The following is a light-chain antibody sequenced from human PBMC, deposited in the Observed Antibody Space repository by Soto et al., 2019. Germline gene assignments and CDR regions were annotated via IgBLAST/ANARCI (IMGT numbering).Light chain of an antibody. CDR2: GAS. J-gene: IGKJ4*01. CDR1: QSVSSN. Sequence: EIVMTQSPATLSVSPGERATLSCRASQSVSSNLAWYQQKPGQAPRLLIYGASTRATGIPARFSGSGSGTEFTITIRGLQSEDVAVYYCQQYNNWLALTFGGGTKVEIK. V-gene: IGKV3-15*01. CDR3: QQYNNWLALT.